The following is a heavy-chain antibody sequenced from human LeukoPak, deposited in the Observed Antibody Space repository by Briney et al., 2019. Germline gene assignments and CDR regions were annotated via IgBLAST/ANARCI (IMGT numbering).Heavy chain of an antibody. Sequence: GGSLRLSCAASGFTFSSYWMSWVRQAPGKGLEWVANIKQDGSEKYYVDSVKGRFTISRDNAKNSLYLQMNSLRAEDTAVYYCARDPVRRYYGPHNWFDPWGQGTLVTVSS. CDR3: ARDPVRRYYGPHNWFDP. CDR1: GFTFSSYW. V-gene: IGHV3-7*01. D-gene: IGHD3-10*01. J-gene: IGHJ5*02. CDR2: IKQDGSEK.